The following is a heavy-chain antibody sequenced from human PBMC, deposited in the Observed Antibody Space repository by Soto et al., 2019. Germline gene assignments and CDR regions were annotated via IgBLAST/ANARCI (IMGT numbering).Heavy chain of an antibody. CDR2: INSKTDGGTT. J-gene: IGHJ6*02. D-gene: IGHD2-2*01. V-gene: IGHV3-15*01. Sequence: PGGSLRLSCAASGFTFSDYYMSWIRQAPGKGLEWVGRINSKTDGGTTDYAAPVKGRFTISRDDSKNTLYLQMNSLKTEDTAVYYCTTDNKHEYQLLFGMDVWGQGTTVTVSS. CDR1: GFTFSDYY. CDR3: TTDNKHEYQLLFGMDV.